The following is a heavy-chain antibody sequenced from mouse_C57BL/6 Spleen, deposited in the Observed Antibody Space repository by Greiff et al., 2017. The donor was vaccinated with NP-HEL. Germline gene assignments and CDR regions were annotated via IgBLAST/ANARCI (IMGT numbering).Heavy chain of an antibody. CDR1: GYTFTSYG. CDR3: ARGGENYDYLLYYFDY. CDR2: IYPRSGNT. J-gene: IGHJ2*01. V-gene: IGHV1-81*01. Sequence: QVQLQQSGAELARPGASVKLSCKASGYTFTSYGISWVKQRTGQGLEWIGEIYPRSGNTYYNEKFKGKATLTADKSSSTAYMELRSLTSEDSAVYFCARGGENYDYLLYYFDYWGQGTTLTVSS. D-gene: IGHD2-4*01.